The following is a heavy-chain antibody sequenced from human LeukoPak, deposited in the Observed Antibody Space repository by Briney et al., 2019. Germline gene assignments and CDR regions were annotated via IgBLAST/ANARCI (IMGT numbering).Heavy chain of an antibody. J-gene: IGHJ4*02. CDR1: GFTFSAFW. CDR3: VKITSVTGGDC. Sequence: PGGSLRLSCAASGFTFSAFWMSWVRQAPGNGLEWVANIKQDGSDKYYVDSVKGRFTISRDNSKNTLYLQMSSLRAEDTAVYYCVKITSVTGGDCWGQGTRLTVSS. CDR2: IKQDGSDK. V-gene: IGHV3-7*01. D-gene: IGHD1-1*01.